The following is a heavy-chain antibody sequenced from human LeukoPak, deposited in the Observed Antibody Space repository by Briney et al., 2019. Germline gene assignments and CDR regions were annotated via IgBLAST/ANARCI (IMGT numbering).Heavy chain of an antibody. D-gene: IGHD4/OR15-4a*01. CDR2: IYSGDT. V-gene: IGHV3-53*01. Sequence: GGSLRLSCTVSGFTVSSNSMSWVRQAPGKGLEWVSFIYSGDTHYSDSVKGRFTISRDHSKNTLYLQLNSLRAEDTAVYYCARRAGAYSHPYDYWGQGTLVTVSS. CDR1: GFTVSSNS. J-gene: IGHJ4*02. CDR3: ARRAGAYSHPYDY.